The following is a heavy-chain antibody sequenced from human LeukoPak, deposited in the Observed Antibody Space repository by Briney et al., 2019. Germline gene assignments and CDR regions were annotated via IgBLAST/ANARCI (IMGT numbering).Heavy chain of an antibody. Sequence: QSGGSLRLSCAASGFTFSTYAMHWVRQALGKGLEWVSIISTSGDTTYYAGSVKGRFTISRDNSKNTLFLQMNSLRAEDTAVYYCARGSPLSYYFDYWGQGTLVTVSS. CDR2: ISTSGDTT. CDR1: GFTFSTYA. CDR3: ARGSPLSYYFDY. D-gene: IGHD2/OR15-2a*01. J-gene: IGHJ4*02. V-gene: IGHV3-23*01.